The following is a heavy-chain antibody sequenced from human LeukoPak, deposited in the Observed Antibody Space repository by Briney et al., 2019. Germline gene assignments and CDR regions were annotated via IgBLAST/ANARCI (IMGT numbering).Heavy chain of an antibody. J-gene: IGHJ4*02. CDR3: ARSSGSYRPFDS. Sequence: PGGSLRLSCAASGFIFSNYGMHWVRQAPGKGPEWVSHIASDGRTKYCADSVKGRFTISRDDAKNSLYLQMNSLRAEDTAVYYCARSSGSYRPFDSWGQGTLVTVSS. D-gene: IGHD3-22*01. CDR1: GFIFSNYG. V-gene: IGHV3-48*04. CDR2: IASDGRTK.